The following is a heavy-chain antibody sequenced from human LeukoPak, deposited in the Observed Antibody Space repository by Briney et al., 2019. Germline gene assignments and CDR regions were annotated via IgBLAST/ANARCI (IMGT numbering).Heavy chain of an antibody. J-gene: IGHJ4*02. CDR1: GYTFTGYY. CDR2: INPNSGGT. Sequence: ASVKASCKASGYTFTGYYMHWVRQAPGQGLEWMGWINPNSGGTNYAQKFQGRVTMTRDTSISTAYMELSRLRSDDTAVYYCARGVGSLHLPDYWGQGTLVTVSS. CDR3: ARGVGSLHLPDY. V-gene: IGHV1-2*02. D-gene: IGHD2-2*01.